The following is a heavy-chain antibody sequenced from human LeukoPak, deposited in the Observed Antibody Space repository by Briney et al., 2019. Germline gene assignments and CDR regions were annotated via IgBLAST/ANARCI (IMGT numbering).Heavy chain of an antibody. V-gene: IGHV4-39*07. CDR2: IYYSGSP. Sequence: SETLSLTCTVSGGSISSSSYSWGWIRQPPGKALEWIGSIYYSGSPYYNPSLKSRVTISVDTSKNQFSLKLSSVTAANTAVYYCARFGFYYDSSSGRLYYYYYMDVWGKGTTVTVSS. J-gene: IGHJ6*03. CDR1: GGSISSSSYS. CDR3: ARFGFYYDSSSGRLYYYYYMDV. D-gene: IGHD3-22*01.